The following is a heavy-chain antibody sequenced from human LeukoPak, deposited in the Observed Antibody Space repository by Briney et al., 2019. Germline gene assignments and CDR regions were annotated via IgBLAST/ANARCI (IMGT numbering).Heavy chain of an antibody. CDR3: ARLSDSSSWYKWFDP. D-gene: IGHD6-13*01. V-gene: IGHV1-18*01. CDR2: ISAYNGNT. J-gene: IGHJ5*02. Sequence: GASVKVSCKASGYTFTSYGISWVRQAPGQGLEWMGWISAYNGNTNYAQKLQGRVTMTTDTSTSTAYMELRSLRSDDTAVYYCARLSDSSSWYKWFDPWGQGTLVTVSS. CDR1: GYTFTSYG.